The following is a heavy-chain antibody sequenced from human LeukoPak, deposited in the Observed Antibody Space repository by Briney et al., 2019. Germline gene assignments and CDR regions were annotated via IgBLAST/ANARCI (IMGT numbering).Heavy chain of an antibody. CDR2: IIPIFGTA. CDR1: GGTFSSYA. D-gene: IGHD3-22*01. V-gene: IGHV1-69*05. CDR3: ASGYYYDSSGYFDY. Sequence: SVKVSCKASGGTFSSYAISWVRQAPGQGLEWMGRIIPIFGTANYAQKFQGRVTITTDESTGTAYMELSSLRSEDTAVYYCASGYYYDSSGYFDYWGQGTLVTVSS. J-gene: IGHJ4*02.